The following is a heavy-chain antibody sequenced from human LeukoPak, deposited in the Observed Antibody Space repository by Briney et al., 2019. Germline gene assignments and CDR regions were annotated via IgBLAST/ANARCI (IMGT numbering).Heavy chain of an antibody. CDR2: IIPIFGTA. V-gene: IGHV1-69*06. CDR3: ARTGYSSGWEYFDL. Sequence: SVKVSCKASGGTFSSYAISWVRQAPGQGLEWMGGIIPIFGTANYAQKFQGRVTITADKSTSTAYMELSSLRSEDTAVYYCARTGYSSGWEYFDLWGRGTLVTVSS. J-gene: IGHJ2*01. D-gene: IGHD6-19*01. CDR1: GGTFSSYA.